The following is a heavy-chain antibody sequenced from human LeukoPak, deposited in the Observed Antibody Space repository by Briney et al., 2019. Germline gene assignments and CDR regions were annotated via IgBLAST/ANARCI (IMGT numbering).Heavy chain of an antibody. CDR1: GFTFSSYA. Sequence: PGGSLRLPCATSGFTFSSYAMSWVRQAPGKGLEWVSAISGSGGSTYYADSVKGRFTISRDNSKNTLYLQMNSLRAEDTAVYYCAKDPEPDDYVWGSYRYFPYFDYRGQGTLVTVSS. D-gene: IGHD3-16*02. V-gene: IGHV3-23*01. J-gene: IGHJ4*02. CDR2: ISGSGGST. CDR3: AKDPEPDDYVWGSYRYFPYFDY.